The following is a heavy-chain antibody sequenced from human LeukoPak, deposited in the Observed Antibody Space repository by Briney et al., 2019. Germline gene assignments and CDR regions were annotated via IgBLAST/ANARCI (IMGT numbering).Heavy chain of an antibody. CDR1: GYTFTSYY. J-gene: IGHJ5*02. D-gene: IGHD6-13*01. CDR3: ARDASNLIGIAAAGSVPDWFDP. CDR2: INPSGGST. V-gene: IGHV1-46*01. Sequence: ASVKVSCKASGYTFTSYYMHWVRQAPGQGLEWMGIINPSGGSTSYAQKFQGRVTMTRDTSTSTVYMELSSLRSGDTAVYYCARDASNLIGIAAAGSVPDWFDPWGQGTLVTVSS.